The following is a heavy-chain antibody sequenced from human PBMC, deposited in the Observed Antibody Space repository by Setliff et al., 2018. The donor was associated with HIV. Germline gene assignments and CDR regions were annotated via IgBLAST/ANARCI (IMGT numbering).Heavy chain of an antibody. J-gene: IGHJ4*02. CDR2: ISSAGDDV. V-gene: IGHV3-21*04. Sequence: GGSLRLSCAVSGFTFSSYAMNWVRQAPGKGLEWVASISSAGDDVYYADSVKGRFTISRDNAKNSLYLQMNSLRAEDTAVYYCAKALYNFWSGYYSDPSDPPDYWGQGTLVTVSS. CDR1: GFTFSSYA. CDR3: AKALYNFWSGYYSDPSDPPDY. D-gene: IGHD3-3*01.